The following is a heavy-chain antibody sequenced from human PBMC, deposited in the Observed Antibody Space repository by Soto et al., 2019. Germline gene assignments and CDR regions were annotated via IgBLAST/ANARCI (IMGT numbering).Heavy chain of an antibody. Sequence: QVQLVESGGGVVQPGRSLRLSCAASGFTFSSYGMHWVRQAPGKGLEWVAVISYDGSNKYYADSVKGRFTISRDNSKNTLYLQMNSLRAEDTAVYYCAKAGSAYYFDYWGQGTPVTVSS. J-gene: IGHJ4*02. CDR3: AKAGSAYYFDY. D-gene: IGHD6-25*01. CDR1: GFTFSSYG. CDR2: ISYDGSNK. V-gene: IGHV3-30*18.